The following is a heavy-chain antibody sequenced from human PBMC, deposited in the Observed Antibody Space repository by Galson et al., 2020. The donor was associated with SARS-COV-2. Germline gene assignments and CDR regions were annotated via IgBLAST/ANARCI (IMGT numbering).Heavy chain of an antibody. V-gene: IGHV1-69*13. J-gene: IGHJ4*02. CDR3: AREGYCSSTSCPPGVYFDY. Sequence: SVKVSCKASGGTFSSYAISWVRQAPGQGLEWMGGIIPIFGTANYAQKFQGRVTITADESTSTAYMELSSLRSEDTAVYYCAREGYCSSTSCPPGVYFDYWGQGTLVTVSS. CDR1: GGTFSSYA. CDR2: IIPIFGTA. D-gene: IGHD2-2*01.